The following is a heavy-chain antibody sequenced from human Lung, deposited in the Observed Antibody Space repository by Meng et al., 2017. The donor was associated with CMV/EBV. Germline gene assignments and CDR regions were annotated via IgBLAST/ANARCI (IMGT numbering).Heavy chain of an antibody. CDR1: GCTFSSYT. CDR2: IVPINAIT. J-gene: IGHJ6*02. D-gene: IGHD6-6*01. CDR3: AGSSIAEVYSQYRLDV. V-gene: IGHV1-69*02. Sequence: SXXVSXKASGCTFSSYTITWVRQAPGQGLEWMGCIVPINAITSYAQKFQGRVTITADRSTSTAYMELTSLRSEETAVYYCAGSSIAEVYSQYRLDVWGQGTTVTVSS.